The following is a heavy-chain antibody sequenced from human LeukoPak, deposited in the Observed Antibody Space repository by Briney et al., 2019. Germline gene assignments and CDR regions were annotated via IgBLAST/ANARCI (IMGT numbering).Heavy chain of an antibody. CDR2: IYWNEDK. CDR3: ARSLEPYCSSGDCYSDFDH. J-gene: IGHJ4*02. Sequence: SGPTLVNPTQTLTQTCAFSGFSLSTPGLGVGWIRQPPGKALEWLAIIYWNEDKRYSPSLKSRLTITKDTSKNQVVLIMNNMDPADTDTYYCARSLEPYCSSGDCYSDFDHWGQGTLVTVSS. CDR1: GFSLSTPGLG. V-gene: IGHV2-5*01. D-gene: IGHD2-21*01.